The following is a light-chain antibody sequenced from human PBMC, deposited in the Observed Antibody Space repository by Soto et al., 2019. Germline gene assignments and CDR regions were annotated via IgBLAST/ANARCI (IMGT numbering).Light chain of an antibody. V-gene: IGKV3-20*01. CDR2: GAS. CDR1: QSVSSSY. CDR3: QQYGSSF. J-gene: IGKJ5*01. Sequence: EIVLTQSPGTLSLSPGERATLSCRASQSVSSSYLAWYQQKPGQAPRLLIYGASSRATGIPDRFSGSGSGTDFTLTISRPEPEDFAVYYCQQYGSSFFGQGTRLEIK.